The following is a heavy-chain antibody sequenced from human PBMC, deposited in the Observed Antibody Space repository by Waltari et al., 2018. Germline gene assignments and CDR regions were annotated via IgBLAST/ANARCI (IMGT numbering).Heavy chain of an antibody. Sequence: QVQLVQSGAEVKKPGASVKVSCKVSGYTLTELSMHWVRQAPGKGLEWMGGFGPEDGETTYAQKFQGRVTMTEDTSTDTAYMELSSLRSEDTAVYYCATDRRVGATTGSTGAFDIWGQGTMVTVSS. CDR3: ATDRRVGATTGSTGAFDI. D-gene: IGHD1-26*01. V-gene: IGHV1-24*01. J-gene: IGHJ3*02. CDR1: GYTLTELS. CDR2: FGPEDGET.